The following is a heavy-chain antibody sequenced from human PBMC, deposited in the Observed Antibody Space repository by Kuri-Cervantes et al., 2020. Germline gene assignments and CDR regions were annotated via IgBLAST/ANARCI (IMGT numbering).Heavy chain of an antibody. Sequence: ASVKVSCKASGYTFITYYIHWVRQAPGQGLEWMGIINPNSGGTNYTQKFQGRVTMTRDTSISTAYMELSRLRSDDTAVYYCAKSTGRVDWFDPWGQGTLVTVSS. CDR2: INPNSGGT. D-gene: IGHD1-1*01. J-gene: IGHJ5*02. CDR3: AKSTGRVDWFDP. V-gene: IGHV1-2*02. CDR1: GYTFITYY.